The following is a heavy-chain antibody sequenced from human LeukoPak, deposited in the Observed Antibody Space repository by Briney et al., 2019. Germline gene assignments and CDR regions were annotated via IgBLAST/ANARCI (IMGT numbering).Heavy chain of an antibody. CDR2: INPSGGST. CDR3: ARVINEYFDWLSTLGCYYYGMDV. D-gene: IGHD3-9*01. Sequence: GASVKVSCKASGYTFTSYYMHWVRQAPGQGLEWMGIINPSGGSTSYAQKFQGRVTMTRDTSTSTVYMELSSLRSEDTAVYYCARVINEYFDWLSTLGCYYYGMDVWGQGTTVTVSS. CDR1: GYTFTSYY. J-gene: IGHJ6*02. V-gene: IGHV1-46*01.